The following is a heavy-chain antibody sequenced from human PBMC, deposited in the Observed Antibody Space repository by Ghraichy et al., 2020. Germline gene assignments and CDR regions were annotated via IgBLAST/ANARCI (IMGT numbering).Heavy chain of an antibody. CDR2: ISGSGGTT. D-gene: IGHD2-15*01. V-gene: IGHV3-23*01. Sequence: GVLRLSCATSGFTFTSYALSWVRQAPGKGLEWVSSISGSGGTTDYADSVKGRLTISRDNSKKTLYLEMNSLRVEDTAIYYCAHLAKGATGGRAFGYWGQGILVTVSS. CDR1: GFTFTSYA. CDR3: AHLAKGATGGRAFGY. J-gene: IGHJ4*02.